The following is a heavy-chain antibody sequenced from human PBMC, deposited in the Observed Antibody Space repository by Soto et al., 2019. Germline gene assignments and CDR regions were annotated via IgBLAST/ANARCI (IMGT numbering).Heavy chain of an antibody. CDR3: ARFDCSGGSCYGSDY. D-gene: IGHD2-15*01. J-gene: IGHJ4*02. V-gene: IGHV1-18*04. CDR1: GYTFTSYG. Sequence: QVQLVQSGAEVKKPGASVKVSCKASGYTFTSYGISWVRQAPGQGLEWMGWISAYNGNTNYAQKRQGRVTMTKDTSTSTAYMELRSLRSDDTAVYYCARFDCSGGSCYGSDYWGQGTLVTVSS. CDR2: ISAYNGNT.